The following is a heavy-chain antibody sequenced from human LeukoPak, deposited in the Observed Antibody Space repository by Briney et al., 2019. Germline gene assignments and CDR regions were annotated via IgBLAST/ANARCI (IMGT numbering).Heavy chain of an antibody. V-gene: IGHV4-59*01. J-gene: IGHJ4*02. Sequence: PSETLSLTCSVSGGSISGYYWSWIRQTPGKGLEWIGYIYSSGTTNYNPSLKSRVTISLDTSKKQFYLSLSSVTAADTAVYYCALHRGSSYYYTGLDSWGQGTLVTVSS. CDR1: GGSISGYY. CDR2: IYSSGTT. CDR3: ALHRGSSYYYTGLDS. D-gene: IGHD3-22*01.